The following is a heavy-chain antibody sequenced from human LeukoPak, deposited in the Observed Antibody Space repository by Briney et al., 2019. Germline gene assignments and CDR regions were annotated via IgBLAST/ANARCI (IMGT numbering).Heavy chain of an antibody. D-gene: IGHD3-10*01. CDR1: GFTFNDYG. J-gene: IGHJ4*02. CDR2: ISRYYGGT. Sequence: PAESLRLSCAASGFTFNDYGMSWVRQAPGKGLEWVSGISRYYGGTGYENSVKGRFTILSDNTKNTQYLQMNSLRAEDTALYYCARAGFGELLCYFDYCGQGTLVSASS. CDR3: ARAGFGELLCYFDY. V-gene: IGHV3-20*04.